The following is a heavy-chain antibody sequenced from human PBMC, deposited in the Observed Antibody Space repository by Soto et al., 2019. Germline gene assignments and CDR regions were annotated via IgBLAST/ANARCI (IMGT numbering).Heavy chain of an antibody. V-gene: IGHV3-33*01. CDR3: ARVGRPQHLLTGCYN. CDR2: IRPDGSNR. CDR1: GFTFSDYA. J-gene: IGHJ4*02. D-gene: IGHD2-2*01. Sequence: QVQLVESGGGVVQPGWSLRLSCVTSGFTFSDYAMHWVRQAPGKGLEWVAVIRPDGSNRYYADSVKGRFTISRDISKNTLYLQRSSLRADDTAVYFCARVGRPQHLLTGCYNWGQGTLVTVSS.